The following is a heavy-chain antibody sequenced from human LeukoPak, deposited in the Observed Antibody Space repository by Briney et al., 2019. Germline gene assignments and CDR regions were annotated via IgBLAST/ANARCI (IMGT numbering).Heavy chain of an antibody. D-gene: IGHD2-2*01. V-gene: IGHV3-23*01. CDR3: AKDCSSTSCYLY. J-gene: IGHJ4*02. CDR2: ISGSGGTT. CDR1: GFTFSSYA. Sequence: GGSLRLSCAASGFTFSSYAMSWVRQAPGKGLEWVSAISGSGGTTYYADSVKGRFTISRDNSKNTLYLQMNSLRAEDTAVYYCAKDCSSTSCYLYWGQGTLVTVSS.